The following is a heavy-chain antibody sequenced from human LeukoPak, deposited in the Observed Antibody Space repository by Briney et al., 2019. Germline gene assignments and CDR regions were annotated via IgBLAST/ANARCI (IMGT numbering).Heavy chain of an antibody. J-gene: IGHJ5*02. Sequence: PGGSLRLTCEASGFAFSDFSLNWVRQATGKGLEWISYISSNSATMEYADSVKGRFTISRDNAKNSVFLQTNSLRPEDTGVYYCASVPRITTFTVVTRRNWFDPWGQGTLVTVSS. V-gene: IGHV3-48*04. CDR2: ISSNSATM. D-gene: IGHD3-3*01. CDR1: GFAFSDFS. CDR3: ASVPRITTFTVVTRRNWFDP.